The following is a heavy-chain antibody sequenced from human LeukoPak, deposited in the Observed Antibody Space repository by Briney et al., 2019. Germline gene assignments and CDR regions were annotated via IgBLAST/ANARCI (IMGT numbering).Heavy chain of an antibody. Sequence: ASVKVSCKASGYTFTSYYMHWVRQAPGQGLEWMGIINPSGGSTSYTQKFQGRVTMTRDTSTSTVYMELSSLRSEDTAVYYCARDRYYDSSGYSPDNWFDPWGQGTLVTVSP. CDR1: GYTFTSYY. J-gene: IGHJ5*02. D-gene: IGHD3-22*01. CDR2: INPSGGST. V-gene: IGHV1-46*01. CDR3: ARDRYYDSSGYSPDNWFDP.